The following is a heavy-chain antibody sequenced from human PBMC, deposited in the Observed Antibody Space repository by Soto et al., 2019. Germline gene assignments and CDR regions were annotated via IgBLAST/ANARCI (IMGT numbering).Heavy chain of an antibody. V-gene: IGHV3-30*03. CDR3: AIDSRIFLVTAPYAY. CDR1: GFTFSSYG. Sequence: QVQLVESGGGVVQPGRSLRLSCAASGFTFSSYGMHWVRQAPGKGLEWVAVISYDGSNKYYADSVKGRFTISRDNSKNTLDLQMNSLRAEDPAVYSCAIDSRIFLVTAPYAYWRQGTLVTVSS. J-gene: IGHJ4*02. CDR2: ISYDGSNK. D-gene: IGHD2-21*02.